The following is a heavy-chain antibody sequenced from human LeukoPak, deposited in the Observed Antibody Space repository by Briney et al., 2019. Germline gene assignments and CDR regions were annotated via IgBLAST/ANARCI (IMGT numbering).Heavy chain of an antibody. J-gene: IGHJ6*02. Sequence: GESLKLSCKGSGYSFTSYWIGWVRQMPGKGLEWMGIIYPGDSDTRYSPSFQGQVTISADKSISTAYLQWSSLKASDTAMYYCARHRSLHSSGGSCCYGMDVWGQGTTVTVSS. CDR2: IYPGDSDT. CDR1: GYSFTSYW. D-gene: IGHD2-15*01. V-gene: IGHV5-51*01. CDR3: ARHRSLHSSGGSCCYGMDV.